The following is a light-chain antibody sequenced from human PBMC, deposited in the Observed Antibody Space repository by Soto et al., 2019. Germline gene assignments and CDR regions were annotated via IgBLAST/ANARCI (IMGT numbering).Light chain of an antibody. CDR2: LGS. J-gene: IGKJ2*01. CDR3: MQALQAPYT. Sequence: DMVMTQSPLALPVTPGEPASISCRSSQSLLHSNGYNYLDWYLQKPGQSPQLLIFLGSNRASGVPDRFSGSGSGTDLTLKISRVEAEDVGVYYCMQALQAPYTFGLGTKLEIK. CDR1: QSLLHSNGYNY. V-gene: IGKV2-28*01.